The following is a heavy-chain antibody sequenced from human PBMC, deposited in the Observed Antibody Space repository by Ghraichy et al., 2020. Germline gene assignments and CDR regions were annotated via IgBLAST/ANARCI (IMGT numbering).Heavy chain of an antibody. V-gene: IGHV3-23*01. D-gene: IGHD3-22*01. CDR3: AKDFVATMIVVAPTYVAFDI. J-gene: IGHJ3*02. CDR1: GFTFSSYA. Sequence: GGSLRLSCAASGFTFSSYAMSWVRHAPGKGLEWVSAISGSGGSTYYADSVKGRFTISRDNSKNTLYLQMNSLRAEDTAVYYCAKDFVATMIVVAPTYVAFDIWGQGKMVTVSS. CDR2: ISGSGGST.